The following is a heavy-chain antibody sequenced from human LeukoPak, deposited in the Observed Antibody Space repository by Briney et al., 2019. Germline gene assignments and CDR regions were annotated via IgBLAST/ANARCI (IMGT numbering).Heavy chain of an antibody. CDR3: ATLGYAYDFDY. V-gene: IGHV3-53*01. Sequence: GGSLRLSCAVSGFTVSSNYMKWVRQAPGKGLEWVSSIYTGANTYYADSVKGRFTISRDNSKNTLYLQMNSLRAEDTDVYYCATLGYAYDFDYWGQGTLVTVSS. CDR1: GFTVSSNY. CDR2: IYTGANT. D-gene: IGHD5-18*01. J-gene: IGHJ4*02.